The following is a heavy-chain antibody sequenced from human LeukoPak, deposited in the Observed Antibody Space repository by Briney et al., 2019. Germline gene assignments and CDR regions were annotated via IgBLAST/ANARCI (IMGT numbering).Heavy chain of an antibody. Sequence: SETLSLTCAIYGGSFRGYYWSWIRQPPGKGLEWIGEINHSGSTNYYPSLKSRVTISVDTSKNQFSLKLSSATAADTAVYYCAGIDYYGSGTYWAPLEFWGQGALVTVSS. CDR1: GGSFRGYY. CDR2: INHSGST. J-gene: IGHJ4*02. CDR3: AGIDYYGSGTYWAPLEF. V-gene: IGHV4-34*01. D-gene: IGHD3-10*01.